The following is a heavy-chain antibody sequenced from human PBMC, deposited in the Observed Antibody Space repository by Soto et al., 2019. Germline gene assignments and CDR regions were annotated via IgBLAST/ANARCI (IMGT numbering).Heavy chain of an antibody. J-gene: IGHJ4*02. V-gene: IGHV3-23*01. Sequence: EVQLLESGGGLVQPGGSMRLSCAASGFTFSNHAMNWVRQAPGKGLEWVSVISGEGDSTSYADSVKGRITISRDNSKNTLYLQMNSLTAEDTAVYYCAHQASGYYFPFAHWGQGTLVTVSS. CDR1: GFTFSNHA. D-gene: IGHD3-3*01. CDR2: ISGEGDST. CDR3: AHQASGYYFPFAH.